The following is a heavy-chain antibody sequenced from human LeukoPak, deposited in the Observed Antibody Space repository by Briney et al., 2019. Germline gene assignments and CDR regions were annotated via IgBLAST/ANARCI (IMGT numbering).Heavy chain of an antibody. CDR1: GGSISSGGYY. V-gene: IGHV4-30-2*01. CDR2: IYHSGST. Sequence: SETLSLTCTVSGGSISSGGYYWSWIRQPPGKGLEWIGYIYHSGSTYYNPSLKSRVTISVDTSKNQFSLKLNSVTAADTAVYYCARDSEDTAMVFKSFDYWGQGTLVTVSS. J-gene: IGHJ4*02. CDR3: ARDSEDTAMVFKSFDY. D-gene: IGHD5-18*01.